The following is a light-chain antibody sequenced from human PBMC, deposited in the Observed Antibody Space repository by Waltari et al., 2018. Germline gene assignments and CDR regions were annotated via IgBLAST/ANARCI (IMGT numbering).Light chain of an antibody. Sequence: EIVLTQSPGTLSLSPGESAHLSCRTSQSVTRALAWYQQKPGQAPRLLIYGASNMATGIPDRFSGSGSGTDFSLTISSLEPEDFAVYYCQHYLRLPVTFGQGTKVEVK. CDR2: GAS. V-gene: IGKV3-20*01. J-gene: IGKJ1*01. CDR3: QHYLRLPVT. CDR1: QSVTRA.